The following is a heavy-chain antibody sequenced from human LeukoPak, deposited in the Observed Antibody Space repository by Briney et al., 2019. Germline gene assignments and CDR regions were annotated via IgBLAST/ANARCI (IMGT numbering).Heavy chain of an antibody. V-gene: IGHV4-59*08. J-gene: IGHJ4*02. CDR3: ARFYRGGSYSDY. CDR1: GGSISSYY. Sequence: SETLSLTCTVSGGSISSYYWSWIRQPPGKGLEWIGYIYYSGSTNYNPSLKSRVTISVDTSKNQFSLKLSSVTAADTAVYYCARFYRGGSYSDYWGQGTLVTVSS. CDR2: IYYSGST. D-gene: IGHD2-21*01.